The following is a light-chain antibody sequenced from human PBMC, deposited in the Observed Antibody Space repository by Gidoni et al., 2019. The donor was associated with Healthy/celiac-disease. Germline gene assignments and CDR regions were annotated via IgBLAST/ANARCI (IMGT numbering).Light chain of an antibody. J-gene: IGKJ4*01. Sequence: IQLPQSPSSLSASVGDRVTITCRASQGISSYLAWYQQKPGKAPKLLIYAASTLQSGGPSRFSGSGSGTDFTLTISSLQPEDFATYYCQQLNSYPLTFGGGTKVEIK. CDR2: AAS. V-gene: IGKV1-9*01. CDR3: QQLNSYPLT. CDR1: QGISSY.